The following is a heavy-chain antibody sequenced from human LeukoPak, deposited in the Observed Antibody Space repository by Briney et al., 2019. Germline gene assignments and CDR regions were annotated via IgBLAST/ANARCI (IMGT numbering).Heavy chain of an antibody. CDR1: GYTFTGKY. CDR2: INPNSGDT. V-gene: IGHV1-2*02. J-gene: IGHJ6*03. Sequence: ASVMVSCKASGYTFTGKYMHWVRQAPGQGLEWMGWINPNSGDTKYAQKFQGRVTMTRDTSISTAYMDLSRLIYDDTAVYFCARGVNGVYYYYYMDVWGKGTTVTVSS. CDR3: ARGVNGVYYYYYMDV. D-gene: IGHD2-8*01.